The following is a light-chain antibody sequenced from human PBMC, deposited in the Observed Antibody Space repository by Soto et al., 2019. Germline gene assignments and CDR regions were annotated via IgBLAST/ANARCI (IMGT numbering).Light chain of an antibody. V-gene: IGLV1-51*01. CDR2: DNN. Sequence: QSVLTQPPSVSAAPGQKVTISCSGSSSNIGNNYVSWYQHIAGTAPKLLIYDNNNRPSGIPDRFSGSKSGTSATLGITGLQTGDEADYYCATWDDSLSAAGFGPGTKVTVL. CDR3: ATWDDSLSAAG. CDR1: SSNIGNNY. J-gene: IGLJ1*01.